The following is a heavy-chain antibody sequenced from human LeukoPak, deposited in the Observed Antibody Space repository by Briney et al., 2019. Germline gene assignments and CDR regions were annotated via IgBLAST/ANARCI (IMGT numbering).Heavy chain of an antibody. V-gene: IGHV3-23*01. Sequence: GGSLRLSCAASGFRFSDFTMTWVRQAPGKGPEWVSAIGGRGGSTYYADSLGGRFTISRDNSKDMVYLQMNSLRAEDTAVYYCANRIRDQRDYWGQGTLVTVSS. CDR3: ANRIRDQRDY. J-gene: IGHJ4*02. CDR1: GFRFSDFT. CDR2: IGGRGGST.